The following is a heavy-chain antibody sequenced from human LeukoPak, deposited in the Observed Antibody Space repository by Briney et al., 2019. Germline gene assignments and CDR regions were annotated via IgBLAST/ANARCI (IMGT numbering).Heavy chain of an antibody. CDR1: GYTFTSYY. J-gene: IGHJ1*01. Sequence: ASEKVSCKASGYTFTSYYMHWVRQAPGQGLEWMGIINPSGGSTSYAQKFQGRVTMTRDTSTSTVYMELSSLRSEDTAVYYCASSSGWYFAAEYFQHWGQGTLVTVSS. CDR2: INPSGGST. CDR3: ASSSGWYFAAEYFQH. D-gene: IGHD6-19*01. V-gene: IGHV1-46*01.